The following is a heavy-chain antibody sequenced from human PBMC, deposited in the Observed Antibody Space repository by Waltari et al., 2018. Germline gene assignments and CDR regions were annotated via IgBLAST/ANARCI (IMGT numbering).Heavy chain of an antibody. CDR2: IYYSGST. CDR3: ARHVLQQLPYYYYYGMDV. V-gene: IGHV4-39*01. CDR1: GGSISSSSYY. D-gene: IGHD6-13*01. Sequence: QLQLQESGPGLVKPSETLSLTCTVSGGSISSSSYYWGWIRQPPGKGLEWIGSIYYSGSTYYNPSLKSRVTISVDTSKNQFSLKLGSGTAADTAVYYCARHVLQQLPYYYYYGMDVWGQGTTVTVSS. J-gene: IGHJ6*02.